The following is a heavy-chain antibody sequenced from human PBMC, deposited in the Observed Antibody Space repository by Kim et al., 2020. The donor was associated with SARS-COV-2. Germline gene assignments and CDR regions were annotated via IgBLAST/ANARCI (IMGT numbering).Heavy chain of an antibody. J-gene: IGHJ3*02. CDR2: INHSGST. CDR1: GGSFSGYY. CDR3: ARGPRTVRGVIVAFDI. V-gene: IGHV4-34*01. Sequence: SETLSLTCAVYGGSFSGYYWSWIRQPPGKGLEWIGEINHSGSTNYNPSLKSRVTISVDTSKNQFSLKLSSVTAADTAVYYCARGPRTVRGVIVAFDIWG. D-gene: IGHD3-10*01.